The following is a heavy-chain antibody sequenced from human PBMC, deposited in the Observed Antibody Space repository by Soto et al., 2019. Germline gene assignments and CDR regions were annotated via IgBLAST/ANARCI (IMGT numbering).Heavy chain of an antibody. V-gene: IGHV3-23*01. Sequence: DVQLLESGGGLVQPGGSLRLSCAASGITISNYPMSWVRQAPGKGLDWVSGISGSGDRTYYADSAKGRFTISKDISRNSQSLQLDSLGVEDTAVYFCVKDDGGYPSTAPHWGQGTLVTVSS. CDR1: GITISNYP. CDR2: ISGSGDRT. J-gene: IGHJ4*02. D-gene: IGHD3-22*01. CDR3: VKDDGGYPSTAPH.